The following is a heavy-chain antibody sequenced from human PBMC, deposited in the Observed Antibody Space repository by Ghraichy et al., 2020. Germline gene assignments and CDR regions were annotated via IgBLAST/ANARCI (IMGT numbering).Heavy chain of an antibody. Sequence: SETLSLTCTVSGGSISTYYWSWIRQSPGKGLEWIGYVYYNGATNYNPPLKSRVTISIDTLRNQFSLRLSSVTAADTAVYYCARVGSGNFDYWGQGTQVTVSS. D-gene: IGHD2-15*01. J-gene: IGHJ4*02. CDR1: GGSISTYY. V-gene: IGHV4-59*01. CDR2: VYYNGAT. CDR3: ARVGSGNFDY.